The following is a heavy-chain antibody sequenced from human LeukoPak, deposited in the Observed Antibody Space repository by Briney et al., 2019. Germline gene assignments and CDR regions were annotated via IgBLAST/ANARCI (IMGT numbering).Heavy chain of an antibody. V-gene: IGHV1-69*06. CDR3: ARSSGRSPNRDYMDV. CDR1: GGTFSSYA. D-gene: IGHD1-14*01. J-gene: IGHJ6*03. Sequence: SVKVSCKASGGTFSSYAISWVRQAPGQGLEWMGGIIPIFGTANYAQKFQGRVTITADKSTSTAYMELSSLRSEDTAVYYCARSSGRSPNRDYMDVWGKGTTVTISS. CDR2: IIPIFGTA.